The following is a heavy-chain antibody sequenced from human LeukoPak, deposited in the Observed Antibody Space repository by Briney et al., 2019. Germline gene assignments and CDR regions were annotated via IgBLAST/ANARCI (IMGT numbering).Heavy chain of an antibody. V-gene: IGHV5-51*01. J-gene: IGHJ6*03. CDR3: ARHLGDSSGYYYYYYMDV. D-gene: IGHD3-22*01. CDR1: GYRFTSYW. Sequence: GESLKISFKGSGYRFTSYWIGWVRPMPGKGLEWMGIIYPGDSDTRYSPSFQGQVTISADKSISTAYLQWSSLKASDTAMYYCARHLGDSSGYYYYYYMDVWGKGTTVTVSS. CDR2: IYPGDSDT.